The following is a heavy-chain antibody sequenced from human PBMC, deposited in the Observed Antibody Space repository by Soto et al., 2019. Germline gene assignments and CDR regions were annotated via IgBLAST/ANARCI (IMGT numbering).Heavy chain of an antibody. V-gene: IGHV1-69*12. D-gene: IGHD5-12*01. CDR1: GGTFSSYA. CDR2: IIPIFGTA. J-gene: IGHJ3*02. Sequence: QVQLVQSGAEVKKPGSSVKVSCKASGGTFSSYAISWVRQAPGQGLEWMGGIIPIFGTANYAQKFQGRVTXXAXEXXSTAYMELSSLRSEDTAVYYCARPRDGYNYGAFDIWGQGTMVTVSS. CDR3: ARPRDGYNYGAFDI.